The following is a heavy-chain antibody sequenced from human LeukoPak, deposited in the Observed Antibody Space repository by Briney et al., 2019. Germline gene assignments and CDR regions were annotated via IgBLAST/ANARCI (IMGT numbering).Heavy chain of an antibody. CDR1: GFTFSSYE. CDR2: ISSSGSTI. J-gene: IGHJ5*02. Sequence: GGSLRLSCAASGFTFSSYEMNWVRQAPGKGLEWVSYISSSGSTIYYADSVKGRFTISRDNAKNSLYLQMNSLRAEDTAAYYCARLRDYSWFDPWGQGTLVTVSS. D-gene: IGHD3/OR15-3a*01. V-gene: IGHV3-48*03. CDR3: ARLRDYSWFDP.